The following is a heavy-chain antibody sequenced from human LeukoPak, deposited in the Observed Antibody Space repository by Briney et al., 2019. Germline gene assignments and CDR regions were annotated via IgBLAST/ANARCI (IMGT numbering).Heavy chain of an antibody. CDR3: AKDPSEIVATSY. CDR2: ISGSGGHT. Sequence: GGSLRLSCTASGFTFTSYAMTWVRQAPGKGLEWVSGISGSGGHTYNADSVEGRFTISRDNSKNTVSLQLSSLRVEDTAVYFCAKDPSEIVATSYWGQGTLVTVSS. V-gene: IGHV3-23*01. D-gene: IGHD5-12*01. J-gene: IGHJ4*02. CDR1: GFTFTSYA.